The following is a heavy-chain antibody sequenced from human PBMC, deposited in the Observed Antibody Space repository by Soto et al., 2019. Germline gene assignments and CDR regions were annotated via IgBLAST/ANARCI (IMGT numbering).Heavy chain of an antibody. D-gene: IGHD3-10*01. CDR1: GFTFDDYA. J-gene: IGHJ4*02. Sequence: EVQLVESGGGLVQPGRSLRLSCAASGFTFDDYAIHWVRQAPGKGLEWVSGINWNGDATGYADSVKGRFTISRDNAKNSLYLPMNRLTTEDTAVYYCANLPLYGSGFDCWGPGTLVTVSS. CDR2: INWNGDAT. CDR3: ANLPLYGSGFDC. V-gene: IGHV3-9*01.